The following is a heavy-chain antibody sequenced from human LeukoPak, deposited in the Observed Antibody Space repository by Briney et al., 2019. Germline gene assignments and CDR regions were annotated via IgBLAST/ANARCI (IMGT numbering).Heavy chain of an antibody. Sequence: SETLSLTCTVSGGSISSGDYYWSWIRQPPGKGLEWIGYIYYSGGTYYNPSLKSRVTISVDTSKNQFSLKLSSVTAADTAVYYCARQKLEHCGGDCYYHYYGMDVWGQGTTVTVSS. J-gene: IGHJ6*02. D-gene: IGHD2-21*02. CDR1: GGSISSGDYY. V-gene: IGHV4-30-4*01. CDR2: IYYSGGT. CDR3: ARQKLEHCGGDCYYHYYGMDV.